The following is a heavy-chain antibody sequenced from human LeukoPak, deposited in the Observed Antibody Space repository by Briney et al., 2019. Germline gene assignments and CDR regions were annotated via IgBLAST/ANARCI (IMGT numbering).Heavy chain of an antibody. J-gene: IGHJ2*01. CDR3: ARESEDWLCGGDCWHYWYFDL. CDR1: GFTFSSYG. CDR2: IYSGGST. D-gene: IGHD2-21*02. V-gene: IGHV3-53*01. Sequence: HPGGSLRLSCAASGFTFSSYGMSWVRQAPGKGLEWVSVIYSGGSTYYADSGKGRFTISRDNSKNTLYLQMNSLRAEDTAVYYCARESEDWLCGGDCWHYWYFDLWGRGTLVTVSS.